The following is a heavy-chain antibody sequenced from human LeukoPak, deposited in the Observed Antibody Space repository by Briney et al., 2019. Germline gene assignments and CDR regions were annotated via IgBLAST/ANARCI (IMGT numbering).Heavy chain of an antibody. CDR2: ISSSGSTI. V-gene: IGHV3-11*01. CDR1: GFTFSDYY. CDR3: ARDKAVGYSGYEFDP. J-gene: IGHJ5*02. D-gene: IGHD5-12*01. Sequence: GGSLRLSCAASGFTFSDYYMSWIRQAPGKGLEWVSYISSSGSTIYYADSVKGRFTISRDNAKNSLYLQMNSLRAEDTAVYYRARDKAVGYSGYEFDPWGQGTLVTVSS.